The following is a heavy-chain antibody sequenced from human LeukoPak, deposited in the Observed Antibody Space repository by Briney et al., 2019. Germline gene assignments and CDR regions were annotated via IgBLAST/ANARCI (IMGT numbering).Heavy chain of an antibody. CDR2: IYYSGNT. J-gene: IGHJ5*02. V-gene: IGHV4-59*08. CDR1: GGSISNYY. CDR3: ARHTSMATRTNWFDP. D-gene: IGHD5-24*01. Sequence: SETLSLTCSVSGGSISNYYWTWIRQPPGKGLEWIGYIYYSGNTNYNPSLKSRVTISLDTSKNQLSLKLTSATAADTAVYYCARHTSMATRTNWFDPWGQGTLVTVSS.